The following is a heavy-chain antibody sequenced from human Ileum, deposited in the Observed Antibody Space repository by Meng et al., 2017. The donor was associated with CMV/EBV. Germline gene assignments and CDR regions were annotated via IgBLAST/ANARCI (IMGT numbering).Heavy chain of an antibody. V-gene: IGHV3-23*01. Sequence: LSLTCAASGFTFSAFTMGWVRQAPGKGLEWVSTVHYDGGATYYANSVKGRFTISRDTSKNTLYLQMNSLRADDTAVYYCAKGVTSASPYRAFDVLGQGTMVTVSS. CDR3: AKGVTSASPYRAFDV. J-gene: IGHJ3*01. CDR2: VHYDGGAT. D-gene: IGHD1-26*01. CDR1: GFTFSAFT.